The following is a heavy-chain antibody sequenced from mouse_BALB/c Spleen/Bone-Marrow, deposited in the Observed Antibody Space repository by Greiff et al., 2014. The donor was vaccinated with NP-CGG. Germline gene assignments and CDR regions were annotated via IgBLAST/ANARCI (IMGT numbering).Heavy chain of an antibody. V-gene: IGHV1S132*01. D-gene: IGHD3-2*01. CDR2: IFPGTGTT. CDR1: GYTFTSYW. J-gene: IGHJ2*01. Sequence: VMLVESGAELVKPGASVKLSCKTSGYTFTSYWIQWVKQRPGQGLGWIGEIFPGTGTTYYNEKFKGKSTLTIDTSSSTAYMQLSSLTAEASAVYSCTSRDSSGYVPDYWGQGTTLTVSS. CDR3: TSRDSSGYVPDY.